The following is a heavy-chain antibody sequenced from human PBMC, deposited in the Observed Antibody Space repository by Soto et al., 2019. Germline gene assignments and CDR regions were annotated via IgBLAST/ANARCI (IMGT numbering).Heavy chain of an antibody. V-gene: IGHV1-69*13. Sequence: ASVKVSCKASGGTFSSYAISWVRQAPGQGLEWMGGIIPIFGTANYAQKFQCRVTITADESTSTAYMELSSLRSEDTAVYYFARCRSGWNDYYYYYMDVWGKGTTVTVSS. J-gene: IGHJ6*03. D-gene: IGHD6-19*01. CDR3: ARCRSGWNDYYYYYMDV. CDR2: IIPIFGTA. CDR1: GGTFSSYA.